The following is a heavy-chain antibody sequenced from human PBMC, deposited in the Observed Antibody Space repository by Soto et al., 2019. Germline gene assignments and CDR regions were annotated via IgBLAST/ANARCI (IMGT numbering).Heavy chain of an antibody. J-gene: IGHJ3*02. Sequence: GRKWIGNIYHRGSTNYNPSLKSRVTISVDTSKNQFSLKLSSVTAADTAVYYCARGSERITIFGVVIDSSDIWGQGTMV. CDR2: IYHRGST. D-gene: IGHD3-3*01. V-gene: IGHV4-59*01. CDR3: ARGSERITIFGVVIDSSDI.